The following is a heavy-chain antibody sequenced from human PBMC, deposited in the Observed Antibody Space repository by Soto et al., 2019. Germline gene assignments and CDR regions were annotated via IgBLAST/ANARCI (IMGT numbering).Heavy chain of an antibody. V-gene: IGHV3-74*01. CDR2: INNDGITT. CDR3: AKGYSGYDYAN. Sequence: EVQLVESGGGLVQPGGSLRLSCAASGFTFSNYWMHWVLQAPGKGLVWVSRINNDGITTTYADSVKGRFTISRDNAKNTLYLQMNSLSAEDTAVYFCAKGYSGYDYANWGQGSLVTVSS. J-gene: IGHJ4*02. CDR1: GFTFSNYW. D-gene: IGHD5-12*01.